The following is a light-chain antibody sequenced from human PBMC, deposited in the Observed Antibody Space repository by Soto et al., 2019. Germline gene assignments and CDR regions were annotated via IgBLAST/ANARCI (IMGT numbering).Light chain of an antibody. CDR1: SSDVGGYNY. CDR3: SSLAGISVV. V-gene: IGLV2-11*01. J-gene: IGLJ1*01. CDR2: EVT. Sequence: SVLTQSRSVSGSPGQSVTISCTGTSSDVGGYNYVSWYQQHPGKAPKLMICEVTTRPSGVPDRFSGSKSGNTASLTISGLQAEDEADFYCSSLAGISVVFGTGTKVTVL.